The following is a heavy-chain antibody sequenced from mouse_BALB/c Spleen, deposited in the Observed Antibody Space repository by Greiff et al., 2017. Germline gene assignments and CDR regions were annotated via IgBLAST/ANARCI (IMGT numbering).Heavy chain of an antibody. Sequence: EVHLVESGGGLVQPGGSLRLSCATSGFTFTDYYMSWVRQPPGKALEWLGFIRNKANGYTTEYSASVKGRFTISRDNSQSILYLQMNTLRAEDSATYYCARDGYYGNYYFDYWGQGTTLTVSS. V-gene: IGHV7-3*02. D-gene: IGHD2-1*01. CDR2: IRNKANGYTT. J-gene: IGHJ2*01. CDR3: ARDGYYGNYYFDY. CDR1: GFTFTDYY.